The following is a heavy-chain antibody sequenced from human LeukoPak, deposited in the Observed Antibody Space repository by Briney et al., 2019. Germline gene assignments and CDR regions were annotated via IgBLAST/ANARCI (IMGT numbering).Heavy chain of an antibody. D-gene: IGHD3-22*01. CDR2: IYYSGST. J-gene: IGHJ4*02. CDR1: GGSISSYY. V-gene: IGHV4-59*01. CDR3: AGTTYYYDSSGYYYRETFDY. Sequence: PSETLSLTCTVSGGSISSYYWSWIRQPPGKGLEWIGYIYYSGSTNYNPSLKSRVTISVDTSKNQFSLKLSSVTAADTAVYYCAGTTYYYDSSGYYYRETFDYWGQGTLVTVSS.